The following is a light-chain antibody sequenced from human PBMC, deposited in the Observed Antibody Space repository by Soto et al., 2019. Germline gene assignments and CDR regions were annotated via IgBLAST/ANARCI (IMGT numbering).Light chain of an antibody. J-gene: IGKJ1*01. CDR1: QGISSW. V-gene: IGKV3-15*01. CDR2: GAS. CDR3: QQYNNWPPWT. Sequence: MTQSPSSVSASVGDRVTITCRASQGISSWLAWYQQKPGQAPRLLIYGASTRATGIPARFSGSGSGTEFTLTISSLQSEDFAVYYCQQYNNWPPWTFGQGTKV.